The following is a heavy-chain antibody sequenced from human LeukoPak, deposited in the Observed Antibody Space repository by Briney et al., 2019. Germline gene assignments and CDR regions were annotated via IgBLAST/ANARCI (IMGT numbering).Heavy chain of an antibody. J-gene: IGHJ4*02. D-gene: IGHD3-22*01. Sequence: ASVKVSCKASGYTFTGYAISWVRQAPGQGLEWMGWVSAYNGATNYAQNFHDRVTMTTDTPTTTAYMELRSLRSDDTAVYFCARVDLYYDRSGYSRAANDYWGQGTLVTVSS. V-gene: IGHV1-18*01. CDR3: ARVDLYYDRSGYSRAANDY. CDR2: VSAYNGAT. CDR1: GYTFTGYA.